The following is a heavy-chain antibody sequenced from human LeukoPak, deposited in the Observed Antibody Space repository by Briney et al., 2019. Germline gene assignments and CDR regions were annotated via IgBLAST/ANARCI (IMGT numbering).Heavy chain of an antibody. CDR1: GGSISRYY. Sequence: SETLSLTCTVSGGSISRYYWSWIRQPPGKGLEWIGNIYYNGSTNYKPSLKSQVTISVHTSKNQFSLNLRSLTAADTAVYYCARGGYSGYAFDRWGQGTTVTVSS. CDR2: IYYNGST. CDR3: ARGGYSGYAFDR. V-gene: IGHV4-59*01. J-gene: IGHJ6*02. D-gene: IGHD5-12*01.